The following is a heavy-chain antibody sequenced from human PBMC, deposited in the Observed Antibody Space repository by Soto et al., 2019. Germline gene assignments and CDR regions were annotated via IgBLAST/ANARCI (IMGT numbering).Heavy chain of an antibody. CDR1: GGSISSSSYY. CDR3: ARRPITGPLR. J-gene: IGHJ4*02. V-gene: IGHV4-39*01. Sequence: QLQLQESGPGLVKPSETLSLTCTVSGGSISSSSYYWGWIRQPPGKGPEWIGSIYYSGSTYYDPYLKSRITISVDTSKNQFSLKLSSVTAADTAVYYCARRPITGPLRWGQGTLVTASS. CDR2: IYYSGST. D-gene: IGHD3-10*01.